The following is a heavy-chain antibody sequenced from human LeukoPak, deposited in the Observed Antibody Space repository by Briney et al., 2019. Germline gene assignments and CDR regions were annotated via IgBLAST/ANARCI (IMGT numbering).Heavy chain of an antibody. CDR2: IKQDGNEK. CDR3: ARDGAFRSYDY. CDR1: GFTFSSYW. J-gene: IGHJ4*03. D-gene: IGHD3-3*02. V-gene: IGHV3-7*01. Sequence: PGGSLGLSCAASGFTFSSYWMTWVRQAPGKGLEWVASIKQDGNEKYYVDSVKGRFTISRDNARNSLYLQMSSLRADDTAVYYCARDGAFRSYDYWGHGTLVTVSS.